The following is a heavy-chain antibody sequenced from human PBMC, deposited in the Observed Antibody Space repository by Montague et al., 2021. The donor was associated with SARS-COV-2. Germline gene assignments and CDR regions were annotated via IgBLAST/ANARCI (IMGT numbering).Heavy chain of an antibody. V-gene: IGHV2-5*02. CDR3: AHRLPAVAAFDY. CDR1: GFSLSTRTVG. J-gene: IGHJ4*02. D-gene: IGHD6-6*01. CDR2: IYWDDDK. Sequence: PAVVKPTKTLTLTCTFSGFSLSTRTVGVGWIRQPPGKALEWLALIYWDDDKRYSPSLKSRLTITKVTSKNQVVLTVTNMDPEDTATYYCAHRLPAVAAFDYWGQGTLVTVSS.